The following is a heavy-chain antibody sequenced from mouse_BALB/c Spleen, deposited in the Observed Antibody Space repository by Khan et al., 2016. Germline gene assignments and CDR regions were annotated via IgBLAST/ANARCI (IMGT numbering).Heavy chain of an antibody. V-gene: IGHV1-61*01. CDR1: GYSFTRYW. Sequence: QVQLQQPGTELVRPGASVKLSCKASGYSFTRYWMNWVKQRPGQGLEWIGMIHPSDSESRLNQTFKDKATLTVDNSSSIAYMQLSSPTSEDSAVYYWPRSAYGNQPYYAMDYWGQGTSVTVSS. CDR2: IHPSDSES. D-gene: IGHD2-1*01. CDR3: PRSAYGNQPYYAMDY. J-gene: IGHJ4*01.